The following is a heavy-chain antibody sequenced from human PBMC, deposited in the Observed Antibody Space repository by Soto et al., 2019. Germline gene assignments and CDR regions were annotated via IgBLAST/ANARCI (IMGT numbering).Heavy chain of an antibody. CDR1: GFTFSSYA. V-gene: IGHV3-30-3*01. CDR2: ISYDGSNK. J-gene: IGHJ4*02. CDR3: ARDRAIAVAGKTFDY. Sequence: QVQLVESGGGVVQPGRSLRLSCAASGFTFSSYAMHWVRQAPGKGLEWVALISYDGSNKYYADSVKGRFTISRDNSKNTLYLQMNSLRAEDTAVYYCARDRAIAVAGKTFDYWGQGTLVTVSS. D-gene: IGHD6-19*01.